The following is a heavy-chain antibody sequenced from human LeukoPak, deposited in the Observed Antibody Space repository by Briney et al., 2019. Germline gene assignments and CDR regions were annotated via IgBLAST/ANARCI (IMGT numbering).Heavy chain of an antibody. CDR2: IWYDGSNK. CDR3: AKGYYYDSSPSDY. Sequence: GGSLRLSCAASGFTFSSYGMHWVRQAPGKGLEWVAVIWYDGSNKYYADSVKGRFTISRDNSKNTLYLQMNSLRAEDTAVYYCAKGYYYDSSPSDYWGQEPWSPSPQ. D-gene: IGHD3-22*01. V-gene: IGHV3-30*02. J-gene: IGHJ4*01. CDR1: GFTFSSYG.